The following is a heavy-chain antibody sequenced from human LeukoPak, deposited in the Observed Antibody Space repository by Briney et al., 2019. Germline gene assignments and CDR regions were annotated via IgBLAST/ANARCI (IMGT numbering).Heavy chain of an antibody. J-gene: IGHJ4*02. Sequence: GGSLRLSCAAAGFSFSSYTMNWVRQAPGKGLEWVSSITTISSYIHYAASVRGRFTISRDDSKNSLYLQMNSLRVEDTAVYYCATSTYWGQGTLVTVSS. CDR1: GFSFSSYT. CDR3: ATSTY. CDR2: ITTISSYI. V-gene: IGHV3-21*04.